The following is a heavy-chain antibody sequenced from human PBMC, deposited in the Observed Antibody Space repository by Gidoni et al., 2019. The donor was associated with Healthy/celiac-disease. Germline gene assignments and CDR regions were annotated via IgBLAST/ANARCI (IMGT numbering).Heavy chain of an antibody. Sequence: QVQLVQSGAEVKKPGSSVKVYCKAAGGTFSSYAISWVRQAPGHGLEWMGGIIPIFGTANYAQKFQGRVTITADESTSTAYMELSSLRSEDTAVYYCARDRADSSGYYAMWAFDIWGQGTMVTVSS. CDR1: GGTFSSYA. V-gene: IGHV1-69*01. CDR2: IIPIFGTA. CDR3: ARDRADSSGYYAMWAFDI. D-gene: IGHD3-22*01. J-gene: IGHJ3*02.